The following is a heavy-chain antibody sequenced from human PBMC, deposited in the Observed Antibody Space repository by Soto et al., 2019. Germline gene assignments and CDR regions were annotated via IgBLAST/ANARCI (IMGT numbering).Heavy chain of an antibody. D-gene: IGHD3-22*01. V-gene: IGHV3-23*01. CDR3: AKAESYYYDSSGYFDY. J-gene: IGHJ4*02. CDR1: GFTFSSYA. CDR2: ISGSGGST. Sequence: EVQLLESGGGLVQPGGSLRLSCAASGFTFSSYAMSWVRQAPGKGLEWVSAISGSGGSTYYADSVKGRFTISRDNSKNTPYLQMNSLSAEDTAVYYCAKAESYYYDSSGYFDYWGQGTLVTVSS.